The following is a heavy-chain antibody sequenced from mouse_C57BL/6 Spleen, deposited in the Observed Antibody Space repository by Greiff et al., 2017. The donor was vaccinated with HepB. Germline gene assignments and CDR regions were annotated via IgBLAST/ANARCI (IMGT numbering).Heavy chain of an antibody. Sequence: QVQLKESGPELVKPGASVKISCKASGYAFSSSWMNWVKQRPGKGLEWIGRIYPGDGDTNYNGKFKGKATLTADKSSSTAYMQLSSLTSEDSAVYFCAREGYGNYGDWYFDVWGTGTTVTVSS. CDR2: IYPGDGDT. D-gene: IGHD2-1*01. V-gene: IGHV1-82*01. J-gene: IGHJ1*03. CDR1: GYAFSSSW. CDR3: AREGYGNYGDWYFDV.